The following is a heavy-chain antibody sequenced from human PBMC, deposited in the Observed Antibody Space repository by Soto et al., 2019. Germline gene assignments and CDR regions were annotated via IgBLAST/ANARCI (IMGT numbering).Heavy chain of an antibody. V-gene: IGHV2-5*02. Sequence: QITLKESGPTLVNPTQTLTLTCTFSGFSLSTSGVGVGWIRQPPGKALEWLAHIYWDDDKRYSPSLKSRLTNTKDTHQNNVDLTMTNMDPVDTATYYRAHGRVVVVVVAETLAFDYWGQGTLVTVSS. CDR2: IYWDDDK. J-gene: IGHJ4*02. D-gene: IGHD2-15*01. CDR3: AHGRVVVVVVAETLAFDY. CDR1: GFSLSTSGVG.